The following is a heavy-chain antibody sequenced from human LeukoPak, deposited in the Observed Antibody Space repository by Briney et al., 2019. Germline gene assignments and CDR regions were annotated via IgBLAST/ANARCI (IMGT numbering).Heavy chain of an antibody. V-gene: IGHV4-38-2*02. D-gene: IGHD5-18*01. Sequence: SETLSLTCTVSGYSIRSGYYWGWIRQSPGKGLEWIGSIYHSGNTYYNPSLKSPVTISQDTSKNQLSLNLSPVTAADTAVYYCARVRLGYSYGLDNWFDPWGQGILVTVSS. CDR1: GYSIRSGYY. CDR2: IYHSGNT. J-gene: IGHJ5*02. CDR3: ARVRLGYSYGLDNWFDP.